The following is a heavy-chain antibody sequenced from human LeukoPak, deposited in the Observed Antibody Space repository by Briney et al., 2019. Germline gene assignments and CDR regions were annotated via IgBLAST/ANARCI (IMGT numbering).Heavy chain of an antibody. CDR3: ARGGANDY. CDR2: ISYDGSNK. V-gene: IGHV3-30*03. J-gene: IGHJ4*02. Sequence: PGRSLRLSCAASGFTFSSYGMHWVRQAPGKGLEWVAVISYDGSNKYYADSVKGRFTISRDNSKNTLDLQMNSLRAEDTAVHYCARGGANDYWGQETLVTVSS. D-gene: IGHD3-10*01. CDR1: GFTFSSYG.